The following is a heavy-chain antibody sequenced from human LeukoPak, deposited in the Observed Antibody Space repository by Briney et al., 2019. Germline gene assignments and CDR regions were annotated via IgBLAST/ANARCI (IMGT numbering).Heavy chain of an antibody. CDR3: AKEGFGNYYSAYFDY. CDR1: GFTFSSYA. D-gene: IGHD1-26*01. CDR2: ISYDGSNK. V-gene: IGHV3-30*04. Sequence: PGGSLRLSCAASGFTFSSYAMHWVRQAPGKGLEWVAVISYDGSNKYYADSVKGRFTISRDNSKNTLYLQMNSLRAEDTAVYYCAKEGFGNYYSAYFDYWGQGTLVTVSS. J-gene: IGHJ4*02.